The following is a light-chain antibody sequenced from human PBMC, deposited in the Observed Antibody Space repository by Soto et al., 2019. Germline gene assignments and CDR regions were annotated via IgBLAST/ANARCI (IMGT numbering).Light chain of an antibody. J-gene: IGKJ1*01. CDR2: GAS. CDR3: RT. CDR1: QSVSSN. V-gene: IGKV3-15*01. Sequence: EIVMTQSPATLSVSPGERATLSCRASQSVSSNLAWYQQKPGQAPRLLIYGASTRATGIPARFSGSGSGTEFTLTISSLQSEDYNWPPDRTFGQGTKVEIK.